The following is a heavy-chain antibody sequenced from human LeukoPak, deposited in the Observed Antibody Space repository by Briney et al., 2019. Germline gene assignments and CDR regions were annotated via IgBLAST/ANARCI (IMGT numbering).Heavy chain of an antibody. V-gene: IGHV3-53*01. CDR2: IYSGGST. D-gene: IGHD6-19*01. CDR3: AGVSFSSGWYRDY. J-gene: IGHJ4*02. CDR1: GFTDY. Sequence: PGGSLRLSCAASGFTDYMTWVRQAPGKGLEWVSVIYSGGSTYYAASVKGRFSVSRDSSKNTVYLQMNSLRAEDTAVYYCAGVSFSSGWYRDYWGQGTLVTVSS.